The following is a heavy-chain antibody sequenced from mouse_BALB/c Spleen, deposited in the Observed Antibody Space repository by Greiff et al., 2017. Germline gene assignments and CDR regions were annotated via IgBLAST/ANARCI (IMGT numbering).Heavy chain of an antibody. CDR2: ISNGGGST. CDR3: ASAYYRYPMDY. Sequence: EVMLVESGGGLVQPGGSLKLSCAASGFTFSSYTMSWVRQTPEKRLEWVAYISNGGGSTYYPDTVKGRFTISRDNAKNTLYLQMSSLKSEDTAMYYCASAYYRYPMDYWGQGTSVTVSS. CDR1: GFTFSSYT. J-gene: IGHJ4*01. D-gene: IGHD2-14*01. V-gene: IGHV5-12-2*01.